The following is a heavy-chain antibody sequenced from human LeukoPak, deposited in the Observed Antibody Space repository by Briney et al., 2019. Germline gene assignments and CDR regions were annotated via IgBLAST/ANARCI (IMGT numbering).Heavy chain of an antibody. CDR2: ISGSGGST. Sequence: PGGSLRLSCAASGFTFSSYAMSWVRQAPGKGLEWVSAISGSGGSTYYADSVKGRFTISRDNSKNTLYLQMNGLRAEDTAVYYCAKDGMGSLVPFDYWGQGTLVTVSS. V-gene: IGHV3-23*01. D-gene: IGHD2-8*02. CDR3: AKDGMGSLVPFDY. J-gene: IGHJ4*02. CDR1: GFTFSSYA.